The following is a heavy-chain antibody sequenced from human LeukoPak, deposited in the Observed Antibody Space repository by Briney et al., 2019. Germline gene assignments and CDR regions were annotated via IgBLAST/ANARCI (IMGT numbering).Heavy chain of an antibody. Sequence: GRSLRLSRAASGFTFDDYAMHWVRQAPGKGLEWVSGISWNSGSIGYADSVKGRFTISRDNAKNSLYLQMNSLRAEDTAVYYCARDYSNYRFDYWGQGTLVTVSS. D-gene: IGHD4-11*01. CDR2: ISWNSGSI. CDR1: GFTFDDYA. V-gene: IGHV3-9*01. J-gene: IGHJ4*02. CDR3: ARDYSNYRFDY.